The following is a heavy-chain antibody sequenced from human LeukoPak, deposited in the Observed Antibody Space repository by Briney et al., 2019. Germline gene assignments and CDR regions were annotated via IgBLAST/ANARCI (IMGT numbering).Heavy chain of an antibody. D-gene: IGHD3-10*01. CDR2: IYHSGST. CDR3: ARVRGRYYFDY. V-gene: IGHV4-30-2*01. J-gene: IGHJ4*02. CDR1: GGSISSGGYS. Sequence: PSETLFLTCAVSGGSISSGGYSWSWIRQPPGKGLEWIGYIYHSGSTYYNPSLKSRVTISVDRSKNQFSLKLSSVTAADTAVYYCARVRGRYYFDYWGQGTLVTVSS.